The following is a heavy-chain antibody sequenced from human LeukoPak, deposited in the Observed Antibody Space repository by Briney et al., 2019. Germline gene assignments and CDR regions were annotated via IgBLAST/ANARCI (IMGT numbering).Heavy chain of an antibody. Sequence: SETLSLTCTVSGGSISSGGYYWSWIRQRPGKGLEWIGYIYYSRSTYYNPFLKSRVTISVDTSKNQFSLKLSSVTAADTAVYYCARSTRQRNYDYVWGSYRSYFDYWGQGTLVTVSS. CDR2: IYYSRST. CDR1: GGSISSGGYY. V-gene: IGHV4-31*03. J-gene: IGHJ4*02. CDR3: ARSTRQRNYDYVWGSYRSYFDY. D-gene: IGHD3-16*02.